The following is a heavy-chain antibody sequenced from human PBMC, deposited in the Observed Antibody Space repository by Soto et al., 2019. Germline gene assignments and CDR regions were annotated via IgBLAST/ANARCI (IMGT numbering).Heavy chain of an antibody. Sequence: ETLSLTCTVSGGSISSSSYYWGWIRQPPGKGLEWIGSIYYSGSTYYNPSLKSRVTISVDTSKNQFSLKLSSVTAADTAVYYCARSMITMVPEDDWGQGTLVTVSS. V-gene: IGHV4-39*01. CDR2: IYYSGST. CDR1: GGSISSSSYY. CDR3: ARSMITMVPEDD. J-gene: IGHJ4*02. D-gene: IGHD3-10*01.